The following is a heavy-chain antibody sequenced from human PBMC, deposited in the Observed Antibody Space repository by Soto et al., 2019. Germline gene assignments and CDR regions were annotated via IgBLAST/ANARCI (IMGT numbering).Heavy chain of an antibody. J-gene: IGHJ4*02. CDR3: ARDLDVTTVTTSFDS. CDR2: INPSGRTT. Sequence: QVQLMQSGAEVKKPGASVKVVCKTSGFTFSKYYVHWLRQVPGQGLEWVGVINPSGRTTSYAQKFLGRVTVTRDASTATVYLELNSLRSGETAVYYCARDLDVTTVTTSFDSWGQGTLVTVSS. V-gene: IGHV1-46*01. CDR1: GFTFSKYY. D-gene: IGHD4-17*01.